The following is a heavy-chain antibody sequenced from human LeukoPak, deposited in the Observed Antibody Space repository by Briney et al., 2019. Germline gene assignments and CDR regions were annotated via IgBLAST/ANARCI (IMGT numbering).Heavy chain of an antibody. V-gene: IGHV3-23*01. D-gene: IGHD3-16*01. J-gene: IGHJ6*02. CDR2: ISGSGGST. CDR3: VRSVLSYYDYGLDV. Sequence: EGSLRLSCAASGFTFSSYAMSWVRQAPGKGLEWVSAISGSGGSTYYADSVKGRFTISRDNSKNTLNLQMNSLRPEDTAVYYCVRSVLSYYDYGLDVWGQGTTVIVSS. CDR1: GFTFSSYA.